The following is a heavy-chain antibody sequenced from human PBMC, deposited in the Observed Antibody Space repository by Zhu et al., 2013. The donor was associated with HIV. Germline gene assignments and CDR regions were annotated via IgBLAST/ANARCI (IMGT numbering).Heavy chain of an antibody. V-gene: IGHV4-31*03. J-gene: IGHJ3*02. CDR1: GGSISSGGYY. CDR2: IYYSGST. D-gene: IGHD6-19*01. CDR3: ARDRHRPTTPKLAVADAFDI. Sequence: QVQLQESGPGLVKPSQTLSLTCTVSGGSISSGGYYWSWIRQHPGKGLEWIGYIYYSGSTYYNPSLKSRVTISVDTSKNQFSLKLSSVTAADTAVYYCARDRHRPTTPKLAVADAFDIWGQGTMVTVSS.